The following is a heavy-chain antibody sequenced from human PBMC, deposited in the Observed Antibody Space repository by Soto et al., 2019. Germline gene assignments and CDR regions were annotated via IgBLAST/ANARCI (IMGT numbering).Heavy chain of an antibody. D-gene: IGHD3-22*01. J-gene: IGHJ4*02. CDR3: ANLLVVVISFDY. CDR2: ISSSGGST. Sequence: EVQLLESGGGLEQPGGSLRLSCAASGFTFRSHAMSWVRQAPGKGLEYVSAISSSGGSTYYADSVKGRFTISRDNSKNTLYLQMNSLRAEDTAVYYCANLLVVVISFDYWGQGTLVTVSS. CDR1: GFTFRSHA. V-gene: IGHV3-23*01.